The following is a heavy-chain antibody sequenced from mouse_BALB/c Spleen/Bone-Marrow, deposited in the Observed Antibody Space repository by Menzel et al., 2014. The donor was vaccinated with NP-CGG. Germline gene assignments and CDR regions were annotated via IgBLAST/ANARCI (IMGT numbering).Heavy chain of an antibody. CDR3: AKNQEAFDY. Sequence: EVKLLESGGGLVQPGGSLKFSCAASGFTFSNYGMSWVRQTPDKRLELVATINSNGGITYYPDSVKGRFTISRDNSKNTLYLQMSSLKSEDTAMYYCAKNQEAFDYWGQGTTLTVSS. D-gene: IGHD3-2*02. CDR2: INSNGGIT. J-gene: IGHJ2*01. CDR1: GFTFSNYG. V-gene: IGHV5-6-3*01.